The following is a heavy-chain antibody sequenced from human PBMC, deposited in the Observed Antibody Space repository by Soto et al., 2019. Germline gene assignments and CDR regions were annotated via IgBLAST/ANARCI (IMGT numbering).Heavy chain of an antibody. Sequence: DSVKGRFTISRDNAKNSLYLQMNSLRAEDTAVYYCARPHYDILTGYPYYFDYWGQGTLVTVSS. CDR3: ARPHYDILTGYPYYFDY. V-gene: IGHV3-7*01. D-gene: IGHD3-9*01. J-gene: IGHJ4*02.